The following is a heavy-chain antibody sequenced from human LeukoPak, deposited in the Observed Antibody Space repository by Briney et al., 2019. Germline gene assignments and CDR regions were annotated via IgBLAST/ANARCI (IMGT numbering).Heavy chain of an antibody. V-gene: IGHV5-51*01. J-gene: IGHJ5*02. D-gene: IGHD6-13*01. CDR3: ARVFGSSWYWFDP. CDR1: GYSFSSYW. Sequence: GESLKISCKGSGYSFSSYWIGWVRQMPGKGLEWLGIIYPTDSDTRYSPSFQGQVTISVDKSISTAYLQWSSLKASDTAMYYCARVFGSSWYWFDPWGQGTLVTVSS. CDR2: IYPTDSDT.